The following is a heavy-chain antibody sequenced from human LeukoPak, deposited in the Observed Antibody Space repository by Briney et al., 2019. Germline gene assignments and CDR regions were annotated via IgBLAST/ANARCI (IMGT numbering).Heavy chain of an antibody. J-gene: IGHJ5*01. CDR1: GFTFSSYA. CDR2: ISGSGGRS. CDR3: VKAGANDFYKGWFDS. D-gene: IGHD3-10*01. Sequence: GGSLRLPCAASGFTFSSYAMSWVRQAPGKGLEWVSAISGSGGRSYYADSVRGRFTISRDNSNNTLYLQINSLRVDDTAIYYCVKAGANDFYKGWFDSWGQGTLVTVSS. V-gene: IGHV3-23*01.